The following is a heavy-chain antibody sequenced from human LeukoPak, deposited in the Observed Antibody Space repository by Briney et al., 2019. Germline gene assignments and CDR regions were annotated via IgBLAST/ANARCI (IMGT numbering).Heavy chain of an antibody. V-gene: IGHV4-31*02. CDR3: ARDLSYCGGDCYSEISAFDI. CDR2: IYYSGST. CDR1: GFTFSSYA. Sequence: LRLSCAASGFTFSSYAMSWVRQAPGKGLEWIGYIYYSGSTYYNPSLKSRVTISVDTSKNQFSLKLSSVTAADTAVYYCARDLSYCGGDCYSEISAFDIWGQGTMVTVSS. D-gene: IGHD2-21*02. J-gene: IGHJ3*02.